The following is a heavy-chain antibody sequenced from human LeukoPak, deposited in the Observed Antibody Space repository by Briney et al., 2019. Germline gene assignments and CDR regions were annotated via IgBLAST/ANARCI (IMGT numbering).Heavy chain of an antibody. D-gene: IGHD3-10*01. Sequence: GGSLRLSCAASGFTFDDYAMHWVRQAPGKGLEWVSGISWNSDTIGYADSVKGRFTISRDNAKNSLYLQMNSLRAEDTAVYYCARDSLLWFGEFTYYFDYWGQGTLVTVSS. CDR1: GFTFDDYA. CDR2: ISWNSDTI. CDR3: ARDSLLWFGEFTYYFDY. V-gene: IGHV3-9*01. J-gene: IGHJ4*02.